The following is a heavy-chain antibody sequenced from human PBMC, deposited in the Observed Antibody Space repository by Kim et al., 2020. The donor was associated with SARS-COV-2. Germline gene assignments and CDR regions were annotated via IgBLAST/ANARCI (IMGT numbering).Heavy chain of an antibody. CDR3: AREDYYDRPDVFDV. Sequence: YNPSLENRVTISLDTSRNQFSLRLSSVTAADTAMYYCAREDYYDRPDVFDVWGRGTMVIVSS. D-gene: IGHD3-22*01. J-gene: IGHJ3*01. V-gene: IGHV4-34*01.